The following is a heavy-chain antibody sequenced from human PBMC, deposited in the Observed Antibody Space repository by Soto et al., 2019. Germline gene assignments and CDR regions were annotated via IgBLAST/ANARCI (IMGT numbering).Heavy chain of an antibody. CDR1: GFTFSSYS. CDR2: ISSSSSYI. Sequence: EVQLVESGGGLVQPGGSLRLSCAASGFTFSSYSMNWVRQAPGKGLEWVSSISSSSSYIYYADSVKGRFTISRDNAKNSLYLQMNSLRAEDTAVYYCARVPIAAAGTPGWGQGTLVTVSS. CDR3: ARVPIAAAGTPG. D-gene: IGHD6-13*01. V-gene: IGHV3-21*01. J-gene: IGHJ4*02.